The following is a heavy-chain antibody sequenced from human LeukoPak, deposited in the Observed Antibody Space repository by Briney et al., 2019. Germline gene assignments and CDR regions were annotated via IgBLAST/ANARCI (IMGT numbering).Heavy chain of an antibody. D-gene: IGHD1-26*01. CDR3: ARHLSNFVGTYHFDC. V-gene: IGHV5-51*01. Sequence: GESLKISCKGSGYSFTSYWIGWVRQMPGKGLEWMGIIHPGDSNTRYSPSFQGQVTMSADKSTSTAYLQWSSLKASDTAIYYCARHLSNFVGTYHFDCWGQGTQVTVSS. CDR1: GYSFTSYW. J-gene: IGHJ4*02. CDR2: IHPGDSNT.